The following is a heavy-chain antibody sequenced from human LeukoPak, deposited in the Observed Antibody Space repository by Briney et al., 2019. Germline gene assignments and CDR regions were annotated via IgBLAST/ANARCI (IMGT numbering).Heavy chain of an antibody. Sequence: GGSLRLSCAASGFTVSSNYMSWVRQAPGKGLEWVDRIKSKSDGGTTDYAAPVKGKFTISRDDSKNTLYLQMNSLKTEDTAVYYCAKFHLTGTTPTYFDCWGQGTLVTVSS. CDR1: GFTVSSNY. D-gene: IGHD1-7*01. J-gene: IGHJ4*02. CDR3: AKFHLTGTTPTYFDC. CDR2: IKSKSDGGTT. V-gene: IGHV3-15*01.